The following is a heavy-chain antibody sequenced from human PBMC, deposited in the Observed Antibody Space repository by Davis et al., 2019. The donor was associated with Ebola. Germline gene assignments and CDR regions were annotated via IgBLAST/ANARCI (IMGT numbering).Heavy chain of an antibody. D-gene: IGHD4-11*01. CDR1: GYTFTDYN. CDR2: VILKSGAT. V-gene: IGHV1-2*06. J-gene: IGHJ4*02. CDR3: ARGHNYAHEY. Sequence: ASVKVSCKASGYTFTDYNIHLMRQAPGQGLEWLGRVILKSGATNYAQKFQGRVTMPRDTSISTVYMELSSLRYDDTADYYCARGHNYAHEYWGQGTLVTVSS.